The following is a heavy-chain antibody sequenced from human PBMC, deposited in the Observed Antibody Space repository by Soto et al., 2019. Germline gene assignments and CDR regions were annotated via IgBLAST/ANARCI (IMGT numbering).Heavy chain of an antibody. CDR1: GGSISSGGYY. CDR2: IYYSGST. D-gene: IGHD3-22*01. V-gene: IGHV4-31*03. J-gene: IGHJ4*02. Sequence: QVQLQESGPGLVKPSQTLSLTCTVSGGSISSGGYYWSWIRQHPGKGLEWIGYIYYSGSTYYNPSLKSRVTISVDTSKNQFSLKLSSVTAADTAVYYCARGLSSGYSSSIDYWGQGTLVTVSS. CDR3: ARGLSSGYSSSIDY.